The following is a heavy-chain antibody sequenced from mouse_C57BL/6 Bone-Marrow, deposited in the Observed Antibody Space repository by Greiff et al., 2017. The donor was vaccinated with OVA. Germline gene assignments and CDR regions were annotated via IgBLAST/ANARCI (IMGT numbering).Heavy chain of an antibody. CDR3: AREAYYYGHYAMDY. D-gene: IGHD1-1*01. CDR2: IDPSDSYT. Sequence: VQLQQPGAELVMPGASVKLSCKASGYTFTSYWMHWVKQRPGPGLEWIGEIDPSDSYTNYNQQFKGKSTLPVDKSSSTAYMQLSSLTSEDSAVYYCAREAYYYGHYAMDYWGQGTSVTVSS. J-gene: IGHJ4*01. CDR1: GYTFTSYW. V-gene: IGHV1-69*01.